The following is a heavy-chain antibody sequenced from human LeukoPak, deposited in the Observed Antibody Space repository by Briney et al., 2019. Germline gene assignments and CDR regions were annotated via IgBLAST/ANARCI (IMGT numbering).Heavy chain of an antibody. J-gene: IGHJ4*02. CDR2: IYSGGST. D-gene: IGHD6-19*01. CDR1: GFTVSSNY. V-gene: IGHV3-53*01. Sequence: GGSLRLSCAASGFTVSSNYMSWVRQAPGKGLEWVSVIYSGGSTYYADSVKGRFTISRDNSKNTLYLQMNSLRAEDTAVYYCAREDLAVAGPDWGQGTLVTVSS. CDR3: AREDLAVAGPD.